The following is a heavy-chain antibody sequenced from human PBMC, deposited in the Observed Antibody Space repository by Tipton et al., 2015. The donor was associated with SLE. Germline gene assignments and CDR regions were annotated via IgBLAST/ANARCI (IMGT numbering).Heavy chain of an antibody. CDR2: NYTSGST. V-gene: IGHV4-4*07. CDR3: ARDGSNYYYYYGMDV. J-gene: IGHJ6*02. Sequence: TLSLTCTVSGGPISGYYWSWIRQPAGKGLEWIVRNYTSGSTNYNRSLKSRVTISVDTPKNLFSLRLSSVTAADTAVYYCARDGSNYYYYYGMDVWGQGTTVTVSS. CDR1: GGPISGYY. D-gene: IGHD4-11*01.